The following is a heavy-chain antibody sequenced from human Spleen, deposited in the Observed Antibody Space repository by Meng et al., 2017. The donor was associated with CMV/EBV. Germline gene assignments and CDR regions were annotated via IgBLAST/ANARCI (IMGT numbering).Heavy chain of an antibody. J-gene: IGHJ5*02. D-gene: IGHD6-13*01. CDR2: IIPLLGTA. Sequence: TFTSYTINWVRQAPGQGLEWMGRIIPLLGTADYAQKFQGRVTITADKSTTTAYVELTSLRSEDTAVYYCARGGQQQLVLGLNWFDPWGQGTLVTVSS. V-gene: IGHV1-69*08. CDR3: ARGGQQQLVLGLNWFDP. CDR1: TFTSYT.